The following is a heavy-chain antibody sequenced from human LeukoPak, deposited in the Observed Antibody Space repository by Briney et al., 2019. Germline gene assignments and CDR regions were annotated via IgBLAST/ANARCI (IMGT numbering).Heavy chain of an antibody. CDR1: GFTVSNNY. V-gene: IGHV3-53*01. CDR3: ARDPDYYMDV. Sequence: GGSLRLSCAASGFTVSNNYMSWVRQAPGKGLEWVSIIYGTGTTYYADSVKGRFIISRDNSKNTLYLQMNSLRAEDTAVYYCARDPDYYMDVWGKGTTVTISS. CDR2: IYGTGTT. J-gene: IGHJ6*03.